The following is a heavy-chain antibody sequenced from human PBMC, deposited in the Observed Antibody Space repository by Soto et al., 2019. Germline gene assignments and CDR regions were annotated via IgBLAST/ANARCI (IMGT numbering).Heavy chain of an antibody. D-gene: IGHD2-2*01. Sequence: GGSLRLSCAASGFTFSSYSMNWVRQAPGKGLKWVSSISSSSSYIYYADSVKGRFTISRDNAKNSLYLQMNSLRAEDTAVYYCARDWADIVVVPAAAPGGFDPWGQGTLVTVSS. CDR1: GFTFSSYS. J-gene: IGHJ5*02. V-gene: IGHV3-21*01. CDR3: ARDWADIVVVPAAAPGGFDP. CDR2: ISSSSSYI.